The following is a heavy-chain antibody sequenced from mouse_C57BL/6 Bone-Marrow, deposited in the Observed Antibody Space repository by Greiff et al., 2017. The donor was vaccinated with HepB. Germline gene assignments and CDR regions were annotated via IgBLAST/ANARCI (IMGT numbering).Heavy chain of an antibody. J-gene: IGHJ1*03. Sequence: EVQVVESGGGLVQPGGSLKLSCAASGFTFSDYGMAWVRQAPRKGPEWVAFISNLAYSIYYADTVTGRFTISRENAKNTLYLEMSSLRSEDTAMYYCARSTGSWYFDVWGTGTTVTVSS. D-gene: IGHD4-1*02. CDR1: GFTFSDYG. V-gene: IGHV5-15*01. CDR2: ISNLAYSI. CDR3: ARSTGSWYFDV.